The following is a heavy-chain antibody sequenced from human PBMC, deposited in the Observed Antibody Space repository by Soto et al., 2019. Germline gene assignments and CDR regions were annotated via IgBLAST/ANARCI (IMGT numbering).Heavy chain of an antibody. CDR1: GYTFNIYG. Sequence: ASVKVSCKASGYTFNIYGISWVRQAPGQGLEWMGWISPYNDNKKHAQNFQGRVTMTTDTSTSTAYMELTSLRSDDTAVYYCARELSALGTIDFWGQGTLVTVSS. V-gene: IGHV1-18*01. J-gene: IGHJ4*02. CDR3: ARELSALGTIDF. CDR2: ISPYNDNK. D-gene: IGHD1-7*01.